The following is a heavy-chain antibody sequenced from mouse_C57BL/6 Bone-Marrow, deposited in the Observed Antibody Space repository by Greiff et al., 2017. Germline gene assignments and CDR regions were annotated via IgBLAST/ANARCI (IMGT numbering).Heavy chain of an antibody. V-gene: IGHV5-12*01. CDR3: ARPIYYDYEAWFAY. CDR1: GFTFSDYY. J-gene: IGHJ3*01. CDR2: ISNGGGST. D-gene: IGHD2-4*01. Sequence: EVKLMESGGGLVQPGGSLKLSCAASGFTFSDYYMYWVRQTPEKRLEWVAYISNGGGSTYYPDTVKGRFTISRDNAKNTLYLQMSRLKSEDTAMYYCARPIYYDYEAWFAYWAKGLWSLSLQ.